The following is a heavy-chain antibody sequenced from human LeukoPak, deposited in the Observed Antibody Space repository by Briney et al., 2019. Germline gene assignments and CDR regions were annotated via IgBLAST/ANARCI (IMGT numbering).Heavy chain of an antibody. D-gene: IGHD3-22*01. CDR1: GFTFSSYA. V-gene: IGHV3-30*04. CDR3: ARDTSDSSGYLPSGYFDY. J-gene: IGHJ4*02. CDR2: ISYDGSNK. Sequence: GGSLRLSCAASGFTFSSYAMHWVRQAPGKGLEWVAVISYDGSNKYYADSVKGRVTMFSVNSKNTVYLQMNSLRAEDTAVYYCARDTSDSSGYLPSGYFDYWGQGTLVTVSS.